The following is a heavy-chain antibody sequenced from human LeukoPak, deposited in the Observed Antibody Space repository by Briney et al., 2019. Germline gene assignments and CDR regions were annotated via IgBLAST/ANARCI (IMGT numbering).Heavy chain of an antibody. D-gene: IGHD3-9*01. CDR2: IIPIFGTA. J-gene: IGHJ3*02. CDR3: AKDNRRYFDWSNVFDI. V-gene: IGHV1-69*13. CDR1: GGTFSSYA. Sequence: SVKVSCKASGGTFSSYAISWVRQAPGQGLEWMGGIIPIFGTANYAQKFQGRVTITADESTSTAYMELSSLRSEDTAVYYCAKDNRRYFDWSNVFDIWGQGTMVTVSS.